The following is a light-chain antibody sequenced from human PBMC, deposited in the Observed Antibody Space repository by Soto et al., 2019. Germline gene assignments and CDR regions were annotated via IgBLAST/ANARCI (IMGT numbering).Light chain of an antibody. Sequence: EIVLTQSPATLSLSPGERATLSCRASQRVSSYLAWYQQKPGQAPRLLIYDVSNRATGIPARFSCSGSGTDFTLTISSLEPEDFAVYYCQQRSDWPRALTFGGGTKVEVK. CDR3: QQRSDWPRALT. J-gene: IGKJ4*01. CDR1: QRVSSY. CDR2: DVS. V-gene: IGKV3-11*01.